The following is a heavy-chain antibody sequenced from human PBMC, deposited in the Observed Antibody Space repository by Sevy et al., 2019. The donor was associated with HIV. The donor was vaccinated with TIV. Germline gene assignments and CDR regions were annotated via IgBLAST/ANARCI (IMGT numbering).Heavy chain of an antibody. CDR2: SRNKANSYTI. V-gene: IGHV3-72*01. J-gene: IGHJ4*02. Sequence: GGSLRLSCAASGFTFSDYYMDWVRQAPGKGLEWVGRSRNKANSYTIEYAASVKGRFTISRDDSKNSLYLQMNSLKTEDTAVYYYGRVLYTYGYLDYWGQGTLVTVSS. D-gene: IGHD5-18*01. CDR3: GRVLYTYGYLDY. CDR1: GFTFSDYY.